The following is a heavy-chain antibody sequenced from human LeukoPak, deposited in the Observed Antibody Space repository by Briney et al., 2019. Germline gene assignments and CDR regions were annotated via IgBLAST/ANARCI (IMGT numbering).Heavy chain of an antibody. Sequence: SETLSLTCAVYGGSFSGYYWSWIRQPPGKGLKWIGEINHSGSTNYNPSLKSRVTISVDTSKNQFSLKLSSVTAADTAVYYCARAFPKSKQNSSSWSHGGDCYFDLWGRGTLVTVSS. V-gene: IGHV4-34*01. J-gene: IGHJ2*01. CDR3: ARAFPKSKQNSSSWSHGGDCYFDL. CDR1: GGSFSGYY. D-gene: IGHD6-13*01. CDR2: INHSGST.